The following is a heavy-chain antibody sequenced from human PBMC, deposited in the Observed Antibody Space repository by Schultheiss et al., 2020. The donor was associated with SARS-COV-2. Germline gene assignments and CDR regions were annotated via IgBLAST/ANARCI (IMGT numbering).Heavy chain of an antibody. CDR1: GYSFTSYW. V-gene: IGHV5-51*01. D-gene: IGHD4-11*01. J-gene: IGHJ6*02. CDR2: IYPGDSDT. CDR3: ARETTVDSSDFYGMDV. Sequence: GGSLRLSCKGSGYSFTSYWIGWVRQMPGKGLEWMGIIYPGDSDTRYNPSFQGQVTISADKSISTAYLQWNSLKASDTALYFCARETTVDSSDFYGMDVWGQGTTVTVSS.